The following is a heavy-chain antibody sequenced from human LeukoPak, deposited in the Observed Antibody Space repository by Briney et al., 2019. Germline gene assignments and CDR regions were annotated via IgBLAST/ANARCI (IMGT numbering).Heavy chain of an antibody. CDR1: GFTFSSYW. J-gene: IGHJ4*02. V-gene: IGHV3-7*01. CDR3: ARAGILWGDY. D-gene: IGHD2-15*01. Sequence: PGGSLRLSCAASGFTFSSYWMSWVRQAPGKGLEWVASIKQDGSEGYYVDSVKGRFAISRDNTKNSLYLQMNSLRAEGTAVYYCARAGILWGDYWGQGTLVTVSS. CDR2: IKQDGSEG.